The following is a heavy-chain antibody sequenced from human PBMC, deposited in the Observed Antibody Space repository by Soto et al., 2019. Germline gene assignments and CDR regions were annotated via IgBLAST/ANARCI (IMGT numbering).Heavy chain of an antibody. Sequence: SETLSLTCTVSGGSVTNSSYYWGWIRQSPGKGLEWIGSVYYRGRSYSKSSVKSRVTISVDTSKNRFSLSLNSVTASDTAVYFCVSKRTTVPTQAYFDYWGPGALVTVSS. D-gene: IGHD4-17*01. CDR3: VSKRTTVPTQAYFDY. CDR2: VYYRGRS. CDR1: GGSVTNSSYY. J-gene: IGHJ4*02. V-gene: IGHV4-39*01.